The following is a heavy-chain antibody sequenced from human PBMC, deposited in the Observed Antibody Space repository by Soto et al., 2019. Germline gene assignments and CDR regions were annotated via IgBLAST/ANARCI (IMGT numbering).Heavy chain of an antibody. Sequence: SETLSLTCTVSGGSVTNSSYYWGWIRQSPGKGLEWIGSVYYRGRSYSKSSVKSRVTISVDTSKNRFSLSLNSVTASDTAVYFCVSKRTTVPTQAYFDYWGPGALVTVSS. D-gene: IGHD4-17*01. CDR3: VSKRTTVPTQAYFDY. CDR2: VYYRGRS. CDR1: GGSVTNSSYY. J-gene: IGHJ4*02. V-gene: IGHV4-39*01.